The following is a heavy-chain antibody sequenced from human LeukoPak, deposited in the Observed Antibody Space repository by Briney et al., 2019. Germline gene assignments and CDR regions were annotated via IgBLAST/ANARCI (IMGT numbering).Heavy chain of an antibody. D-gene: IGHD3-22*01. Sequence: SVKVSCKASGGTFSSSAISWVRQAPGQGLEWMGGIIPIFGTANYAQKFQGRVTITADESTSTSYMELSSLRSEDTAVYYCARDRSDYYDSSGYGPIDYWGQGTLVTVSS. CDR2: IIPIFGTA. J-gene: IGHJ4*02. V-gene: IGHV1-69*13. CDR1: GGTFSSSA. CDR3: ARDRSDYYDSSGYGPIDY.